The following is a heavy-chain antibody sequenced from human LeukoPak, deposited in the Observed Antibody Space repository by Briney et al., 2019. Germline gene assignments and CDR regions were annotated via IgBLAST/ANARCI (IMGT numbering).Heavy chain of an antibody. J-gene: IGHJ3*02. CDR1: GFTFSYYG. CDR3: AKDLRRSYYYDSSGYYYGAFDI. CDR2: IWYDGSNK. D-gene: IGHD3-22*01. Sequence: GGSLRLSCAASGFTFSYYGMHWVRQAPGKGLEWVAIIWYDGSNKYYADSVKGRFAISRDNSKNTLYLQMNSLRAEDTAVYYCAKDLRRSYYYDSSGYYYGAFDIWGQGTMVTVSS. V-gene: IGHV3-30*02.